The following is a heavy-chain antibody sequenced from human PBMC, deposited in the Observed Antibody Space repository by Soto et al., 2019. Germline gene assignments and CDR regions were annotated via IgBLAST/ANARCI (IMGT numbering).Heavy chain of an antibody. V-gene: IGHV3-9*01. Sequence: EVQLVGSGGGLVQPGRSLRLSCAASGFTFDDYAMHWVRQAPGKGLEWVSGIGSNGGSIGYADSVKGRFIISRDNAKNSLYLQRNSRRAEDTALYYCAKDPGYCSGGICAGIGVFDFRGQGTMVTVSS. CDR1: GFTFDDYA. CDR3: AKDPGYCSGGICAGIGVFDF. J-gene: IGHJ3*01. D-gene: IGHD2-15*01. CDR2: IGSNGGSI.